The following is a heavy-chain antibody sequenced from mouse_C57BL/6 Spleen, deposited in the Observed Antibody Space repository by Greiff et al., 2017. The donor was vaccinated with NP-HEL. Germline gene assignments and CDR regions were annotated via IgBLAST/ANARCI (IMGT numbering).Heavy chain of an antibody. D-gene: IGHD1-1*01. V-gene: IGHV1-22*01. J-gene: IGHJ2*01. CDR2: INPNNGGT. Sequence: EVQLQQSGPELVKPGASVKMSCKASGYTFTDYNMHWVKQSHGKILEWIGYINPNNGGTSYNQKFKGKATLTVNKSSSTAYMELRSLTSEDSAVYYRARAGYYGPNYWGQGTTLTVSS. CDR1: GYTFTDYN. CDR3: ARAGYYGPNY.